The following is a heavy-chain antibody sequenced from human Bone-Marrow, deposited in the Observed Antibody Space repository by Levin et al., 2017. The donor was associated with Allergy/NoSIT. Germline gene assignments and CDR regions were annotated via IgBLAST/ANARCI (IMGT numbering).Heavy chain of an antibody. J-gene: IGHJ4*02. V-gene: IGHV3-21*01. Sequence: PGGSLRLSCAASGFTFSSYSMTWVRLPPGKGLEWVSSISSSSSFKYYADSVKGRFTISRDNSKNSVNLQMDSLRAEDTAVYYCACRTDGYKVYWGQGVLVTVSS. CDR2: ISSSSSFK. CDR3: ACRTDGYKVY. CDR1: GFTFSSYS. D-gene: IGHD5-24*01.